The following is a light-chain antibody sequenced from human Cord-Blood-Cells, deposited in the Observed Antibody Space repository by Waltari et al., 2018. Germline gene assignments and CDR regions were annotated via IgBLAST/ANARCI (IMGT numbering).Light chain of an antibody. J-gene: IGLJ3*02. CDR1: SLRSHY. CDR3: NSRDSSGNHWV. CDR2: CKN. Sequence: SSELTKDTAVSVALGQSARITCTGASLRSHYASRYQQQSEQAPVLVNYCKNNRPSGIPDRFSGSRSRNTASLTITWAQAEDEADYYCNSRDSSGNHWVFDGGTKLTVL. V-gene: IGLV3-19*01.